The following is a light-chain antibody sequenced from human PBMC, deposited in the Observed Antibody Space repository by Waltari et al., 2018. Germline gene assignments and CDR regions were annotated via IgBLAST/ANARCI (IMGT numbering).Light chain of an antibody. CDR3: AAWDDSLSGWV. CDR2: RNN. V-gene: IGLV1-47*01. J-gene: IGLJ3*02. Sequence: QSVLTQPPSASGTPGQRVTISCSGSSSNIGSNYVYWYQQLPGTAPKLLIYRNNQRRSGGPDRFSGSKSGTSASLAISGLRSEDEADYYCAAWDDSLSGWVFGGGTKLTVL. CDR1: SSNIGSNY.